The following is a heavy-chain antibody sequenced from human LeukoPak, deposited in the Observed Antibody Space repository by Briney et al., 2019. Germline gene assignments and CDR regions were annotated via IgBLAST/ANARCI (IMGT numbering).Heavy chain of an antibody. CDR2: ISYDGSNK. Sequence: GRSLRLSCAASGFTFSSYAMHWVRQAPGKGLEWVAVISYDGSNKYYADSAKGRFTISRDNAKNSLYLQMNSLRAEDTAVYYCARVGLTLITFDAFDIWGQGTMVTVSS. D-gene: IGHD1-14*01. CDR3: ARVGLTLITFDAFDI. J-gene: IGHJ3*02. V-gene: IGHV3-30-3*01. CDR1: GFTFSSYA.